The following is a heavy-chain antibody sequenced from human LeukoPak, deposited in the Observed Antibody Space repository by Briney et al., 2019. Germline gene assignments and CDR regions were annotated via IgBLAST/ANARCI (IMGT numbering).Heavy chain of an antibody. V-gene: IGHV4-34*01. CDR2: INHSGST. J-gene: IGHJ4*02. Sequence: SETLSLTCAVYGGSFSGYYWSWIRQPPGKGLEWIGEINHSGSTNYNPSLKSRVTISVDTSKNQFSLKLSSVTAADTAVYYCARVLTDYRIAAAGGFDYWGQGTQVTVSS. CDR3: ARVLTDYRIAAAGGFDY. D-gene: IGHD6-13*01. CDR1: GGSFSGYY.